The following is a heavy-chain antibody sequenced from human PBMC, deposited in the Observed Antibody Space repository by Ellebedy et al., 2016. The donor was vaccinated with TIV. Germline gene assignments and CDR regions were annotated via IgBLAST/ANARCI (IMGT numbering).Heavy chain of an antibody. CDR1: GGSISSNY. CDR2: IYYSGST. D-gene: IGHD6-13*01. Sequence: SETLSLTCTVSGGSISSNYWSWIRQHPGKGLEWIGYIYYSGSTNYNPSLKSRVTISVDTSKNQFSLKLSSVTAANPAVYYCARGATSVAAAGTWFDPWGQGTLVTVSS. CDR3: ARGATSVAAAGTWFDP. J-gene: IGHJ5*02. V-gene: IGHV4-59*01.